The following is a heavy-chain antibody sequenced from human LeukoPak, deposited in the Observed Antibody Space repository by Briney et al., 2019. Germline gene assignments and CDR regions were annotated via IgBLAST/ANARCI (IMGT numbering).Heavy chain of an antibody. CDR3: ARETDGARPLPLFGY. Sequence: PGGSLRLSCAASGFTFSSYWMSWVRQAPGKGLEWVANIKQDGSEKYYVDSVKGRFTISRDNAKNSLYLQMNSLRAEDTAVYYCARETDGARPLPLFGYWGQGTLVTVSS. CDR2: IKQDGSEK. J-gene: IGHJ4*02. D-gene: IGHD4-17*01. V-gene: IGHV3-7*01. CDR1: GFTFSSYW.